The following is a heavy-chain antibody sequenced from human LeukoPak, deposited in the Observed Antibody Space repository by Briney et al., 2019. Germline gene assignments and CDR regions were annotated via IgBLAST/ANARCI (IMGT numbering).Heavy chain of an antibody. Sequence: ASVKVSCKASGYTFTSYAMNWVRQAPGQGLEWMGWINTNTGNPTYAQGFTGRFVFSLDASVSTAYLQISSLKAEDTAVYYCARDDYGDQEGYFDYWGQGTLVTVSS. D-gene: IGHD4-17*01. CDR2: INTNTGNP. CDR1: GYTFTSYA. CDR3: ARDDYGDQEGYFDY. J-gene: IGHJ4*02. V-gene: IGHV7-4-1*02.